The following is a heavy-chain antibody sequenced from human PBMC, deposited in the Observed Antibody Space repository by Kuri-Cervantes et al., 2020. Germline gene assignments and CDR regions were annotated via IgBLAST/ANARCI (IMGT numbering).Heavy chain of an antibody. V-gene: IGHV4-30-4*01. CDR1: GGSINSGDFY. CDR2: IFYSGTT. J-gene: IGHJ4*02. D-gene: IGHD3-22*01. CDR3: ARANYFERSAYPTFDY. Sequence: SETLSLTCTVSGGSINSGDFYWSWIRQPPGKGLEWIEYIFYSGTTFYNPSLKSRIAISIDTSKNQSSLKLNSVTAVDTAVYYCARANYFERSAYPTFDYWGQGILVTVSS.